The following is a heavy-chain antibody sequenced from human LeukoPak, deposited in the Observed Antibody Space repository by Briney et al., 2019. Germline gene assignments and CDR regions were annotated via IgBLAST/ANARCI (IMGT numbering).Heavy chain of an antibody. Sequence: SETLSLTCTVSGGSVSSGSYYWSWIRQPPGTGLEWIGYIYYNGITNYNPYLKSRVTISVDTSKNQFSLKLSSVTAADTAVYYCARDSRWLAPFDYWGQGTLVTVSS. CDR2: IYYNGIT. CDR1: GGSVSSGSYY. J-gene: IGHJ4*02. V-gene: IGHV4-61*01. D-gene: IGHD4-23*01. CDR3: ARDSRWLAPFDY.